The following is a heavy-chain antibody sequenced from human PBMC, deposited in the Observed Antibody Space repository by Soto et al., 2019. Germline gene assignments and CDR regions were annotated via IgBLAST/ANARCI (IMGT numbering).Heavy chain of an antibody. CDR3: ARDGGVVVAVDAFDV. CDR1: GFTFDDHG. J-gene: IGHJ3*01. CDR2: ITWNGATT. D-gene: IGHD6-19*01. V-gene: IGHV3-20*04. Sequence: EVQLVESGGGVVRPGGSLRLSCAASGFTFDDHGMTWVRQAPGKGLEWVSGITWNGATTGYAASVKGRFTISRDNAKNSLYLQMHSLRVEDTALYYCARDGGVVVAVDAFDVWGQGTMVTVSS.